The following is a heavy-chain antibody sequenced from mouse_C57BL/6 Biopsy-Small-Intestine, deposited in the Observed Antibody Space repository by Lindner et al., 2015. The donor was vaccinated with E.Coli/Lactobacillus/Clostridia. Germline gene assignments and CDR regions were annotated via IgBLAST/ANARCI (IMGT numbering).Heavy chain of an antibody. CDR3: ALFSRMYYFDD. CDR1: GGTFTSYS. CDR2: ITPIYGTT. J-gene: IGHJ4*01. D-gene: IGHD1-1*02. V-gene: IGHV1-55*01. Sequence: SVKVSCKASGGTFTSYSISWVRQAPGQGLEWMGGITPIYGTTNYAQKFQGRVTITADASTTTVYMEMSSLSSEDTAVYYCALFSRMYYFDDWGQGTLVTVSS.